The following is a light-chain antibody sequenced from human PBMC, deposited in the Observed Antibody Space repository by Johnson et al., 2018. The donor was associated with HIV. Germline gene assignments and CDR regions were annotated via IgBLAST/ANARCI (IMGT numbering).Light chain of an antibody. Sequence: QSVLTQPPSVSAAPGQKVTISCSGTKSNIGNNYVSWYQQFPGTAPKLLIYENNKRSSGIPDRFSGSKSGTSATLGITGLQPGDEADYYCGTWDSSLSGGVFGSGTKVTVL. V-gene: IGLV1-51*02. CDR3: GTWDSSLSGGV. J-gene: IGLJ1*01. CDR1: KSNIGNNY. CDR2: ENN.